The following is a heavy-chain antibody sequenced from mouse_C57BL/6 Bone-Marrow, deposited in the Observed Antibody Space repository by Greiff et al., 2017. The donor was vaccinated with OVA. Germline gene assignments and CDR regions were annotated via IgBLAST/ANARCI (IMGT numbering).Heavy chain of an antibody. CDR1: GYSITSGYY. Sequence: EVQLQQSGPGLVKPSQSLSLTCSVTGYSITSGYYWNWIRQFPGNKLEWMGYISYDGSNNYNPSLKNRISITRDTSKNQFFLKLNSVTTEDTATYYGASESYDYRWNFDVWGTETTVTVSS. D-gene: IGHD2-4*01. J-gene: IGHJ1*03. V-gene: IGHV3-6*01. CDR3: ASESYDYRWNFDV. CDR2: ISYDGSN.